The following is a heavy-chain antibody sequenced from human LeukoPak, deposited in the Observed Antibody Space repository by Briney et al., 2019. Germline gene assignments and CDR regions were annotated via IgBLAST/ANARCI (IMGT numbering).Heavy chain of an antibody. D-gene: IGHD6-19*01. CDR2: ISSDGRIT. V-gene: IGHV3-64*01. Sequence: AGGSLRLSCEGSGYTFSSYAMHWVRQAPGKGLQYVADISSDGRITYYANFVKGRFTISRDNSKNTLYLQMGSLRTEDMAVYYCAGVSGWYWFDQWGQGTLVTVSS. CDR1: GYTFSSYA. J-gene: IGHJ5*02. CDR3: AGVSGWYWFDQ.